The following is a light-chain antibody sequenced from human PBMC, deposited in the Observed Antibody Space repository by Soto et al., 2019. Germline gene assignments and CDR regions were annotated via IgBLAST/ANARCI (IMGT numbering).Light chain of an antibody. V-gene: IGKV4-1*01. J-gene: IGKJ3*01. CDR1: QNILYSSNNKNY. Sequence: DIVMTQSPDSLAVSLGERATINCKSSQNILYSSNNKNYLAWYQQKPGQPPKLLIYWASTRESGVPDRFSGSGSGTDFTLTISSLQAEDVAVYYCQQYYSTLFTFXPGTKADIK. CDR2: WAS. CDR3: QQYYSTLFT.